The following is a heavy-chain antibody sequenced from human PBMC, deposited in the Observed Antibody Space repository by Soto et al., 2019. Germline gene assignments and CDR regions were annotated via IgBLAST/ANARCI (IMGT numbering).Heavy chain of an antibody. V-gene: IGHV1-18*01. CDR2: ISAYNGNT. Sequence: ASVKVSCTASGYTFTSYGISWVRQAPGQGLEWMGWISAYNGNTNYAQKLQGRVTMTTDTSTSTAYMELRSLRSDDTAVYYCARDTDYDILTGPVDYWGQGTLVTVSS. CDR3: ARDTDYDILTGPVDY. J-gene: IGHJ4*02. D-gene: IGHD3-9*01. CDR1: GYTFTSYG.